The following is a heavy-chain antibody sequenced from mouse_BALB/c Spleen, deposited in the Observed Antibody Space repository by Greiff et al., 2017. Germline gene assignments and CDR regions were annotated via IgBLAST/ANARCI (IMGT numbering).Heavy chain of an antibody. Sequence: VQGVESGPGLVAPSQSLSITCTVSGFSLTSYGVHWVRQPPGKGLEWLGVIWAGGSTNYNSALMSRLSISKDNSKSQVFLKMNSLQTDDTAMYYCARGEGNLLLVWGAGTTVTVSA. CDR1: GFSLTSYG. V-gene: IGHV2-9*02. J-gene: IGHJ1*01. D-gene: IGHD1-1*01. CDR2: IWAGGST. CDR3: ARGEGNLLLV.